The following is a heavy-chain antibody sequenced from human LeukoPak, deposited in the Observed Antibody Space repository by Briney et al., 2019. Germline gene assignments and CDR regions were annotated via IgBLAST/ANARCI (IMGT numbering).Heavy chain of an antibody. CDR1: GFTFNIYA. Sequence: GKSLRLSCAASGFTFNIYAMHWVRQAPGKGLEWVALISYDGNNKYYADSVKGRFTISRDNSKNTLYLQMNSLRAEDTAVYYCAKESKAAAGTAPFDYWGQGTLVTVSS. V-gene: IGHV3-30*18. D-gene: IGHD6-13*01. J-gene: IGHJ4*02. CDR2: ISYDGNNK. CDR3: AKESKAAAGTAPFDY.